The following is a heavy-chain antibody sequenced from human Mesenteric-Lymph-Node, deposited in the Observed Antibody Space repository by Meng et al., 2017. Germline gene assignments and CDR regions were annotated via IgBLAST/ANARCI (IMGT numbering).Heavy chain of an antibody. J-gene: IGHJ6*02. CDR2: IYHSGST. D-gene: IGHD3-22*01. Sequence: SETLSLTCAVSGYSISSGYYWGWIRQPPGKGLEWIGSIYHSGSTYYNPSLKSRVTISVDTSRKQFSLKLSSVTAADTAVYYCARGDHYYDSSGYFSNYYYGMDVWGQGTTVTVSS. CDR3: ARGDHYYDSSGYFSNYYYGMDV. V-gene: IGHV4-38-2*01. CDR1: GYSISSGYY.